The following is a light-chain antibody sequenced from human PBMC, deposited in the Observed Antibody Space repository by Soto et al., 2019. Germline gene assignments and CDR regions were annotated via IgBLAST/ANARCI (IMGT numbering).Light chain of an antibody. J-gene: IGLJ2*01. Sequence: QAVVTQPPSVPAAPGQKVTISCSGSSSNIGNNYVSWYQHLPGTAPKLLIYDNNKRPSGIPDRFSGSKSGTSATLGITGLQTGDEADYYCGTWDTSLSAGVFGAGTQLTVL. CDR3: GTWDTSLSAGV. CDR2: DNN. CDR1: SSNIGNNY. V-gene: IGLV1-51*01.